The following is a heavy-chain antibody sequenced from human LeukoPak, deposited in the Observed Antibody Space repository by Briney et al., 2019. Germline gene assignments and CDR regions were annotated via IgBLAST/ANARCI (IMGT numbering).Heavy chain of an antibody. Sequence: GGSLRLSCAASGFTFSSSWMTWVRQAPGKGLEWVAHIKEDGTEEYYVDSVKGRFTISRDNAKNSLYLQMNSLRAEDTAVYYCARLRGWYFDYWGQGTLVTVSS. V-gene: IGHV3-7*05. CDR2: IKEDGTEE. J-gene: IGHJ4*02. CDR1: GFTFSSSW. D-gene: IGHD6-19*01. CDR3: ARLRGWYFDY.